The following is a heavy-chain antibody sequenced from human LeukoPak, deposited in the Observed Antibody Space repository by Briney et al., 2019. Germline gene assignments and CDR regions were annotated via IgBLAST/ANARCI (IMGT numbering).Heavy chain of an antibody. CDR1: GFTFSSYG. CDR2: IWFDGSNK. J-gene: IGHJ4*02. D-gene: IGHD7-27*01. V-gene: IGHV3-33*01. Sequence: GGSLRLSCAASGFTFSSYGMHWVRQAPGRGLEWVAVIWFDGSNKYYADSVKGRFTISRDNSKNTLYLQMNSLRAEDTAVYYCARDRDWGCSYCSYWGQGTLVTVSS. CDR3: ARDRDWGCSYCSY.